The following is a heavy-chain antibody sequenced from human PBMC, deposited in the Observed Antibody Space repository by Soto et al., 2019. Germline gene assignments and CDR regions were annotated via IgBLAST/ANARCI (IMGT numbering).Heavy chain of an antibody. D-gene: IGHD4-4*01. Sequence: GGSLRLSXAASGFTFDDYAMHWVRQAPGKGLEWVSGISWNSDNIGYADSVKGRFTISRDNVKNSLYLQMNSLRAEDTALYYCAKDLYSNYGDAFDIWGQGTMVTVS. J-gene: IGHJ3*02. CDR1: GFTFDDYA. CDR3: AKDLYSNYGDAFDI. CDR2: ISWNSDNI. V-gene: IGHV3-9*01.